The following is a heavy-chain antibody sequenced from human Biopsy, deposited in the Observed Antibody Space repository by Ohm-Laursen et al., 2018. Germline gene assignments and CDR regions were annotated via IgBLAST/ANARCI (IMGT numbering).Heavy chain of an antibody. CDR3: ARDSRRTAREGGMDV. V-gene: IGHV3-21*01. Sequence: SLRLSCTASGFTFKNYNMNWVRQAPGKGLEWISYISETSSHIYDADSVKGQFTVARDNAKNSLYLQLNSLRAEDTAVYYCARDSRRTAREGGMDVWGQGTTVTVSS. D-gene: IGHD6-6*01. J-gene: IGHJ6*02. CDR1: GFTFKNYN. CDR2: ISETSSHI.